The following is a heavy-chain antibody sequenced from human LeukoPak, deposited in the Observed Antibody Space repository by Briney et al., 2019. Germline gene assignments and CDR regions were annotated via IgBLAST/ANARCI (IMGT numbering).Heavy chain of an antibody. Sequence: SQTLPLTCAISGDSVSSNSAAWNWIRQSPSRGLEWLGRTYYRSKWYNDYAVSVKSRITINPDTSKNQFSLQLNSVTPEDTAVYYCARDLAVAGTPPYYYGMDVWGQGTTVTVSS. CDR1: GDSVSSNSAA. V-gene: IGHV6-1*01. CDR3: ARDLAVAGTPPYYYGMDV. J-gene: IGHJ6*02. CDR2: TYYRSKWYN. D-gene: IGHD6-19*01.